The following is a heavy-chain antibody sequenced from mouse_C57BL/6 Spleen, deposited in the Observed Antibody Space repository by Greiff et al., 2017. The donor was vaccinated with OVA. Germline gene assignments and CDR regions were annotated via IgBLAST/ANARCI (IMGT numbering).Heavy chain of an antibody. CDR2: IYPSDSET. Sequence: VQLQQPGAELVRPGSSVKLSCKASGYTFTSYWMDWVKQRPGQGLEWIGNIYPSDSETHYNQKFKDKATLTVDKASSTAYMQLSSLTSEDSAVYDCARGTTGVPDYWGQGTTLTVSS. J-gene: IGHJ2*01. CDR3: ARGTTGVPDY. CDR1: GYTFTSYW. V-gene: IGHV1-61*01. D-gene: IGHD1-1*01.